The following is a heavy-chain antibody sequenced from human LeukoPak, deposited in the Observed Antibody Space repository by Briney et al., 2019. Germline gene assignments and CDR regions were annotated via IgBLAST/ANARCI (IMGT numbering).Heavy chain of an antibody. J-gene: IGHJ4*02. CDR1: GGSFSGYY. D-gene: IGHD3-16*01. CDR2: IYYSGST. V-gene: IGHV4-59*01. Sequence: SETLSLTCAVYGGSFSGYYWSWIRQPPGKGLEWIGYIYYSGSTNYNPSLKSRVTISVDTSKNQFSLKLSSVTAADTAVYYCARSRTSYENLDYWGQGTLVTVSS. CDR3: ARSRTSYENLDY.